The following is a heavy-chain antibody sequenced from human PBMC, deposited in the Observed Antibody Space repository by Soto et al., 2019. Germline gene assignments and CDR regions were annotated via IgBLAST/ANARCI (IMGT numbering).Heavy chain of an antibody. CDR3: AIDGPSHSGNLYASDI. CDR1: GYTFSSRG. J-gene: IGHJ3*02. V-gene: IGHV1-18*01. Sequence: QVQLVQSGAEVKKPGASVKVSCKASGYTFSSRGVIWVRQAPGQGLEGMGRISPYTGNTNYAHHLQGRVTMTTDTPTSTAYMELRSLRSDDTAVYYCAIDGPSHSGNLYASDIWGQGTMVTVS. CDR2: ISPYTGNT. D-gene: IGHD1-26*01.